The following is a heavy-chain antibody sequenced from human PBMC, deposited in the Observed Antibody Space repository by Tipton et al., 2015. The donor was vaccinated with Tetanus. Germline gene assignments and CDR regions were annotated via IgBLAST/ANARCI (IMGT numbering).Heavy chain of an antibody. D-gene: IGHD3-3*01. CDR1: GGSFSGSY. Sequence: LRLSCTVSGGSFSGSYWTWIRQPPGKGLEWIGEINHTGSTNYNPSLKSRVTISVDTSKHQFSLKLSSVTAADTAVYYCARAWSHWSAYYRGWGQGTLVTVSS. CDR2: INHTGST. J-gene: IGHJ4*02. CDR3: ARAWSHWSAYYRG. V-gene: IGHV4-34*01.